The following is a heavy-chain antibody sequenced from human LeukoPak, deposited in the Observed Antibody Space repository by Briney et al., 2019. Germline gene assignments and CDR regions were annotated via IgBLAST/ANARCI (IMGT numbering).Heavy chain of an antibody. J-gene: IGHJ4*02. V-gene: IGHV4-59*01. CDR2: ISYSGST. Sequence: SETLSLTCTVSGGSISSYYWSWIRQPPGKGLEWIGYISYSGSTNYNPSLKSRVTISIDTSKNQFSLKLSSVTAADTAVYYCARGASGYSYGWGQGTLVTVSS. CDR3: ARGASGYSYG. CDR1: GGSISSYY. D-gene: IGHD5-18*01.